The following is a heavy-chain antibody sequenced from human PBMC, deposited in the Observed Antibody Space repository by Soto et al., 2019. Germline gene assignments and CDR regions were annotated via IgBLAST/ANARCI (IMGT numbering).Heavy chain of an antibody. D-gene: IGHD2-8*02. CDR1: GFTFSSYG. J-gene: IGHJ4*02. V-gene: IGHV3-33*01. Sequence: GGSLRLSCAASGFTFSSYGMHWVRQAPGKGLEWVAVIWYDGSKKYYADSVTGRFTISRDNSKNTLYLQMNSLRAEDTAVYYCARFLWWPTIDYWGQGTLVTVSS. CDR3: ARFLWWPTIDY. CDR2: IWYDGSKK.